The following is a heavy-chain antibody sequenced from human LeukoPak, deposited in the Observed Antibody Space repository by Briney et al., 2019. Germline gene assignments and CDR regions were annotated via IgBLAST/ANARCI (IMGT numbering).Heavy chain of an antibody. Sequence: GGSLTLSCAASGFTVISNYMSWVCQAQGQGLDLVSVIYSGGSTYYADSVKGRFTISRHNSKNTLYLQMNSLRAEDTAVYYCARGDRAFDIWGQGTMVTVSS. CDR1: GFTVISNY. D-gene: IGHD3-16*01. CDR2: IYSGGST. V-gene: IGHV3-53*04. J-gene: IGHJ3*02. CDR3: ARGDRAFDI.